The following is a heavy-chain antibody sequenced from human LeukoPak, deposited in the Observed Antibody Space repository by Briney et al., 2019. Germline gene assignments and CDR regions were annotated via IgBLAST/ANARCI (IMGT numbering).Heavy chain of an antibody. D-gene: IGHD3-10*01. CDR2: INPNSGGT. Sequence: GASVKVSCKASGYTFTGYYMHWVRQAPGQGLEWMGWINPNSGGTNYVQKFQGRVTMTRDTSISTAYMELSRLRSDDTAVYYCARGLLWFGFDPWGQGTLVTVSS. CDR3: ARGLLWFGFDP. J-gene: IGHJ5*02. V-gene: IGHV1-2*02. CDR1: GYTFTGYY.